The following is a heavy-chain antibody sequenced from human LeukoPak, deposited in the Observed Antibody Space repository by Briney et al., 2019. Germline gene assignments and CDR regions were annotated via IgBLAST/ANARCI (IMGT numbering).Heavy chain of an antibody. V-gene: IGHV3-23*01. CDR2: ISASGDNT. CDR1: GFTFSTYG. Sequence: GGSLRLSCGASGFTFSTYGMSWARQAPGKGLEWVSGISASGDNTYYADSVKGRFTISRDNSKNTLFLQMSSLRAEDTAIYYCAKDLTNYYDSSGSDYWGQGTLVTVSS. J-gene: IGHJ4*02. CDR3: AKDLTNYYDSSGSDY. D-gene: IGHD3-22*01.